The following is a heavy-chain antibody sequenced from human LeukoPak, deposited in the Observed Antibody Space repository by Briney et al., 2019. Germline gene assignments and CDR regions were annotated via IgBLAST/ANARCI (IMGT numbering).Heavy chain of an antibody. CDR2: IFYSGST. Sequence: PSETLSLTCTVSSGSISTSNYYWGWIRQPPGKGLEWIGNIFYSGSTYYSPSVKSRVTISLDTSRNQFSLKLNSVTAADTAVYYCAKSNGYSLVDIWGQGTMVTVSS. J-gene: IGHJ3*02. V-gene: IGHV4-39*07. D-gene: IGHD5-12*01. CDR3: AKSNGYSLVDI. CDR1: SGSISTSNYY.